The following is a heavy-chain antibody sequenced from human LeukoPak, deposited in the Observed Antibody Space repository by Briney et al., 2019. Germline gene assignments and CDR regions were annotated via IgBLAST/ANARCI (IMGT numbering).Heavy chain of an antibody. Sequence: PSETLSLTCAVYGGSFSGYYGSWIRHPPGEGLEWIGEINHRGSTNYNRSLKSRVTISVDTSKNQFSLKLSSVTAADTAVYYCARAKIYYDSSGYYLIRRYNWFDPWGQGTLVTVSS. CDR1: GGSFSGYY. J-gene: IGHJ5*02. CDR2: INHRGST. CDR3: ARAKIYYDSSGYYLIRRYNWFDP. D-gene: IGHD3-22*01. V-gene: IGHV4-34*01.